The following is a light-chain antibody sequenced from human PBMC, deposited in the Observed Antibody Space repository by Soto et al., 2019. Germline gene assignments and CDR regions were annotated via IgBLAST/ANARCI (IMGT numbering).Light chain of an antibody. V-gene: IGKV3-11*01. CDR1: QSVSSY. J-gene: IGKJ5*01. Sequence: EIVLTQSPATLSSFPGDRVTLSCRASQSVSSYLAWYQQKPGQAPRLLIYDASNRATGIPARFSGSGSGTDFTLTISRLEPEDFAVYCCQQRSNSPLTFGGGTRLEIK. CDR2: DAS. CDR3: QQRSNSPLT.